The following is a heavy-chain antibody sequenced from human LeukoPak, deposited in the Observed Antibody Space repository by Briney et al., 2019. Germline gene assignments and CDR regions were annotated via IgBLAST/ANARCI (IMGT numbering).Heavy chain of an antibody. CDR1: GSTFTELS. D-gene: IGHD1-26*01. CDR3: ATAESYGGSYD. Sequence: ASVKVSCKVSGSTFTELSIPWVRQAPGKGLEWMGGFDPEGGETIYAQKFQGRVTMTEDTSTDTAYMELSSLRSEDTAVYYCATAESYGGSYDWGQGTLVTVSS. J-gene: IGHJ4*02. V-gene: IGHV1-24*01. CDR2: FDPEGGET.